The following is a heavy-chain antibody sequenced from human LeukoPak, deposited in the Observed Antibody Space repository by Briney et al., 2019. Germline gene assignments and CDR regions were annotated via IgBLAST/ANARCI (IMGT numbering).Heavy chain of an antibody. J-gene: IGHJ6*03. CDR3: ASEKTNYDSSGYYYYYYMDV. V-gene: IGHV4-4*07. Sequence: PSETLSLTCTVSGGSISSYYWSWIRQPAGKGLEWIGRIYTSGSTNYNPSLKSRVTMSVDTSKNQFSLKLSSVTAADTAVYYCASEKTNYDSSGYYYYYYMDVWGKGTTVTVSS. D-gene: IGHD3-22*01. CDR2: IYTSGST. CDR1: GGSISSYY.